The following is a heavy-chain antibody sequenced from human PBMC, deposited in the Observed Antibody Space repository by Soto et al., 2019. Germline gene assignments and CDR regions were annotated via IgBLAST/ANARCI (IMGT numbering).Heavy chain of an antibody. J-gene: IGHJ6*03. CDR3: TRRGRYSYGYEASDHYYYYMDV. D-gene: IGHD5-18*01. V-gene: IGHV3-73*01. CDR1: EFTFSGSA. Sequence: EVQLVESGGGLVQPGGSLKLSCAASEFTFSGSAMHWVRQASGKGLEWVGRIRSKANSYATAYAASVKGRFTISRDDSKDTGYLQRNSLKADDTAVYYCTRRGRYSYGYEASDHYYYYMDVWGKGTTDTVSS. CDR2: IRSKANSYAT.